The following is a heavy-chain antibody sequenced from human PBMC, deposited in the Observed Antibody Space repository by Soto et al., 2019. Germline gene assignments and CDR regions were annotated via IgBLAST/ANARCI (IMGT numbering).Heavy chain of an antibody. CDR3: ARSVEMATIESFGY. V-gene: IGHV4-59*01. CDR1: GGSISSYY. J-gene: IGHJ4*02. Sequence: PSETLSLTCTVSGGSISSYYWSWIRQPPGKGLEWIGYIYYSGSTNYNPSLKSRVTISVDTSKNQFSLKLSSVTAADTAVYYCARSVEMATIESFGYWGQGTLVTVS. D-gene: IGHD5-12*01. CDR2: IYYSGST.